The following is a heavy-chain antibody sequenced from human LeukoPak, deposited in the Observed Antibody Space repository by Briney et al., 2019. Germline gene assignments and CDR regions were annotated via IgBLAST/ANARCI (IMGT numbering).Heavy chain of an antibody. D-gene: IGHD6-6*01. Sequence: SVKVSCKASGGTFSSYAISWVRQAPGQGLEWMGRIIPIFGIANYAQKFQGRVTITADKSTSTAYMELSSLRSENTAVYYCARDRRVAARPGTYYYYYYGMDVWGQGTTVTVSS. CDR3: ARDRRVAARPGTYYYYYYGMDV. J-gene: IGHJ6*02. CDR1: GGTFSSYA. CDR2: IIPIFGIA. V-gene: IGHV1-69*04.